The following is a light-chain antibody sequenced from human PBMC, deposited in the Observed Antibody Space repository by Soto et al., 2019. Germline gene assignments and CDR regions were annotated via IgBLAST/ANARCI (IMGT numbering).Light chain of an antibody. CDR3: QQYGSSPPVT. V-gene: IGKV3-20*01. CDR2: GAS. Sequence: EIVFTQSPGTLSSSPGERATLSCRASQSVSSSYLAWYQQKPGQAPRLLIYGASSRATGIQDRFSGSGSGTDLTITISRMEPEDFAVYYCQQYGSSPPVTFGPGTKVDIK. CDR1: QSVSSSY. J-gene: IGKJ3*01.